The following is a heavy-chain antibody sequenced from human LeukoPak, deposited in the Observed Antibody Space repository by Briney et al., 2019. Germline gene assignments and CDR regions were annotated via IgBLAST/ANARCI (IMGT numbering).Heavy chain of an antibody. V-gene: IGHV4-59*12. CDR2: IYYSGST. CDR3: ARDQRYGSGSYYNVWAFDI. Sequence: SETLSLTCTVSGGSISSYYWSWIRQPPGKGLEWIGYIYYSGSTYYNPSLKSRGTISVDTSKNQFSLKLSSVTAADTAVYYCARDQRYGSGSYYNVWAFDIWGQGTMVTVSS. CDR1: GGSISSYY. J-gene: IGHJ3*02. D-gene: IGHD3-10*01.